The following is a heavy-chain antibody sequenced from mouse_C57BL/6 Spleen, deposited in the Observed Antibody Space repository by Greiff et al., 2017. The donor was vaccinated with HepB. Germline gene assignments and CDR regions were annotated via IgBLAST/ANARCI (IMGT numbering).Heavy chain of an antibody. CDR1: GYTFTSYW. J-gene: IGHJ2*01. Sequence: QVQLQQPGAELVKPGASVKLSCKASGYTFTSYWMHWVKQRPGQGLEWIGMIHPNSGSTNYNEKFKSKATLTVDKSSSTAYMQLSSLTSEDSAVYYCARRTSSYYYGSSPYYFDYWGQGTTLTVSS. D-gene: IGHD1-1*01. V-gene: IGHV1-64*01. CDR3: ARRTSSYYYGSSPYYFDY. CDR2: IHPNSGST.